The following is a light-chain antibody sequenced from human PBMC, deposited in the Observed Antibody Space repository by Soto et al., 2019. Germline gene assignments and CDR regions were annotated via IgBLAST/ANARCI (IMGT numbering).Light chain of an antibody. V-gene: IGLV2-11*01. CDR3: CSYAGSPYV. CDR1: SSDVGNYNY. CDR2: DVN. J-gene: IGLJ1*01. Sequence: QSVLTQSRSVSGSPGQSVAISCTGTSSDVGNYNYVSWYQQHPGKAPKVIIYDVNKRPSGVPDRFSGSKSGNTASLTISGLQAEDEADYYCCSYAGSPYVFGTGTKLTVL.